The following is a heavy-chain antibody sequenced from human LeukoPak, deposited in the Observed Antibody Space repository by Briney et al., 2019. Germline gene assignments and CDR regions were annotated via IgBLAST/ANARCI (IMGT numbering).Heavy chain of an antibody. CDR3: ARGFLDS. D-gene: IGHD3-3*01. CDR2: INQDTFKK. CDR1: GFTFSSYA. J-gene: IGHJ4*02. V-gene: IGHV3-7*05. Sequence: GGSLRLSCAASGFTFSSYAMSWVRQAPGKGLEWVANINQDTFKKYYVDSVRGRFTISRDNATNSVYLQMNSLRVEDTAVYYCARGFLDSWGQGILVTVSS.